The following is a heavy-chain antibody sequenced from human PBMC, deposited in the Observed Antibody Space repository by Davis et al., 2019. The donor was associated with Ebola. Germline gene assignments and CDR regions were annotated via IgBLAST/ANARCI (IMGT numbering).Heavy chain of an antibody. J-gene: IGHJ4*02. Sequence: AASVKVSCKASGGTFSSYAISWVRQAPGQGLEWMGGIIPIFGTANYAQKFQGRVTITADESTSTAYMELSSLRSEDTAVYYCARDRRGDYYFDYWGQGTLVTVSS. CDR3: ARDRRGDYYFDY. CDR1: GGTFSSYA. V-gene: IGHV1-69*13. D-gene: IGHD4-17*01. CDR2: IIPIFGTA.